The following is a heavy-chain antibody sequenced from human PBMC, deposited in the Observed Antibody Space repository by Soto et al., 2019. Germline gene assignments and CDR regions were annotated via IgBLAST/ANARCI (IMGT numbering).Heavy chain of an antibody. CDR1: GFTSSDSA. CDR3: TRPGGDRYYYYGMDV. D-gene: IGHD2-21*01. Sequence: EVQLVESGGGLVQPGGSLTLSCAASGFTSSDSAIHWVRQASGKGLEWVGRMRSKLNNYATAFAASVKGRFTISRDASKNTGYLHMTRLKSEDTAVYYCTRPGGDRYYYYGMDVWGQGTTVTVSS. CDR2: MRSKLNNYAT. V-gene: IGHV3-73*02. J-gene: IGHJ6*02.